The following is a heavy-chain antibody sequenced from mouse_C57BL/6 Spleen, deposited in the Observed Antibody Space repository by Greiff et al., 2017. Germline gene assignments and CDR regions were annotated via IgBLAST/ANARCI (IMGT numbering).Heavy chain of an antibody. CDR2: IDPNSGGT. Sequence: QVQLQQSGAELVKPGASVKLSCKASGYTFTSYWMHWVKQRPGRGLEWIGRIDPNSGGTKYNEKFKSKATLTVDKPSITAYMQLSSLSNEETAVYYGAEDYDDFSMDYWGQGTSVTVSS. D-gene: IGHD2-4*01. V-gene: IGHV1-72*01. CDR1: GYTFTSYW. CDR3: AEDYDDFSMDY. J-gene: IGHJ4*01.